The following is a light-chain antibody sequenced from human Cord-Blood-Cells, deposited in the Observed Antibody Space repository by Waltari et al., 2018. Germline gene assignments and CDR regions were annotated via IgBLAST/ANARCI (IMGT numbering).Light chain of an antibody. V-gene: IGLV2-8*01. CDR3: SSYAGSNNWV. CDR2: EVS. J-gene: IGLJ3*02. Sequence: QSALTQPPSASGSPGQSVTISCTGTSSDVGGYNDVSWYQQHPGKAPKLMIYEVSKRPSGVPDRFSGFKSGNTASLTVSGLQAEDEADYYCSSYAGSNNWVFGGGTKLTVL. CDR1: SSDVGGYND.